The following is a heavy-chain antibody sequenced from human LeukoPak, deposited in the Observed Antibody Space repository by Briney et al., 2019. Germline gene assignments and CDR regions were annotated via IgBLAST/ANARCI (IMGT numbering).Heavy chain of an antibody. Sequence: GGSLRLSCAASGFTFSSYTMNWVRQAPGKGLEWVSSISSGSTYMYSADSMKGRFTISRDNAKNSLYLQMNSLRAEDTAVYYCAKMYYDILTGYFSYMDVWGKGTTVTVSS. J-gene: IGHJ6*03. D-gene: IGHD3-9*01. V-gene: IGHV3-21*04. CDR1: GFTFSSYT. CDR2: ISSGSTYM. CDR3: AKMYYDILTGYFSYMDV.